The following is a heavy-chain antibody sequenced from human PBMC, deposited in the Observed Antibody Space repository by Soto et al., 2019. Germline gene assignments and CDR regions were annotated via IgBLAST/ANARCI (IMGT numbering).Heavy chain of an antibody. Sequence: PSETLALTCTVSGGSISSYYWSWIRQPPGKGLEWIGYIYYSGSTNYNPSLKSRVTISVDTSKNQFSLKLSSVTAADTALYYCARMGVVGGTTFDYWGQGTLVTVSS. CDR2: IYYSGST. J-gene: IGHJ4*02. CDR3: ARMGVVGGTTFDY. CDR1: GGSISSYY. V-gene: IGHV4-59*01. D-gene: IGHD1-26*01.